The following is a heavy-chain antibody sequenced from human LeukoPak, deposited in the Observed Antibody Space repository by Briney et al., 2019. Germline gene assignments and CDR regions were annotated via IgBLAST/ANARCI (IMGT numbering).Heavy chain of an antibody. D-gene: IGHD6-6*01. J-gene: IGHJ4*02. Sequence: SETLSLTCSVSGYSITSGYYWDWIRQSPGKGLEWIGSIYHTGSTYYNPSLKSRVSISLDTSKNQFSLRLTSVTAADMAVFYCARGTLYTSSPFFYWGQGTPVTVSS. CDR1: GYSITSGYY. V-gene: IGHV4-38-2*02. CDR2: IYHTGST. CDR3: ARGTLYTSSPFFY.